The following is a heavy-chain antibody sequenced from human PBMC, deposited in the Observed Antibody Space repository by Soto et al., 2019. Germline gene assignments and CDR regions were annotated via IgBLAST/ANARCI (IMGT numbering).Heavy chain of an antibody. CDR1: RASINSGGYY. CDR2: ISDSAST. J-gene: IGHJ6*02. D-gene: IGHD3-10*01. CDR3: ARDRVRGTSSPYYYGLDV. V-gene: IGHV4-31*03. Sequence: SETLSLTCTVSRASINSGGYYWSWIRQRHGKGLEWIGYISDSASTYYNPSLLSRAFISVDTSKNQFSLRLSSVTAADTAVYYCARDRVRGTSSPYYYGLDVWGQGTTVTVSS.